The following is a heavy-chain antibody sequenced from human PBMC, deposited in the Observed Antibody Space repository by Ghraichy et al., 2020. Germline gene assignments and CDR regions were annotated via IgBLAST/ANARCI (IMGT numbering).Heavy chain of an antibody. Sequence: SETLSLTCAVYGGSFSGYYWDWIRETPGKGLEWIGLISHTGSTYYNPSLKTRVTISIVTSKNQVSLKLTSVTAADTAVYYCARDYCSGGGCLDFWGQGTLVTVSS. CDR3: ARDYCSGGGCLDF. V-gene: IGHV4-34*01. CDR1: GGSFSGYY. CDR2: ISHTGST. D-gene: IGHD2-15*01. J-gene: IGHJ4*02.